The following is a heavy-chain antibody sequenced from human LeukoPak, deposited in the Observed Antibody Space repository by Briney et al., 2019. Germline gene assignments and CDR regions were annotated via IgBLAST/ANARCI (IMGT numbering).Heavy chain of an antibody. J-gene: IGHJ4*02. CDR3: VSMVRGVIPKNYFDY. CDR2: INPNSGGT. CDR1: GYTFTGYY. D-gene: IGHD3-10*01. V-gene: IGHV1-2*02. Sequence: EASVKVSCKASGYTFTGYYMHWVRQAPGQGLEWMGWINPNSGGTNFAQKFQGRVTMTRDTSISTAYMELSRLRSDDTAVYYCVSMVRGVIPKNYFDYWGQGTLVTVSS.